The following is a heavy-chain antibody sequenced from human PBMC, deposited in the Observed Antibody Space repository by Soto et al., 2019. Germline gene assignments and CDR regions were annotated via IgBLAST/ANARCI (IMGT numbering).Heavy chain of an antibody. D-gene: IGHD6-13*01. CDR3: AGDNPYTISFGNWLDL. Sequence: QVRLVQSGAEVKKPGSSVKVSCKASGGTFSNYAITWLRLAPGQGLEWLGGIIPVFGTVNYAQKFQGRVTLTADHSTSTVYMELNRLTSEDTAVSYCAGDNPYTISFGNWLDLWGKGTLVIAS. J-gene: IGHJ5*02. CDR2: IIPVFGTV. CDR1: GGTFSNYA. V-gene: IGHV1-69*01.